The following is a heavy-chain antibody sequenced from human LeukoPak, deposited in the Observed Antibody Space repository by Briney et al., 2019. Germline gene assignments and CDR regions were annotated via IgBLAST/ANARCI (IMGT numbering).Heavy chain of an antibody. CDR1: GFTFSSYA. CDR2: ISSNGGST. CDR3: ARDKASGLRYFDWLTDP. Sequence: GGSLRLSGAASGFTFSSYAMHWVRQAPGKGLEYVSAISSNGGSTYYANSVKGRFTISRDNSKNTLYLQMGSLRAEDMAVYYCARDKASGLRYFDWLTDPWGQGTLVTVSS. V-gene: IGHV3-64*01. D-gene: IGHD3-9*01. J-gene: IGHJ5*02.